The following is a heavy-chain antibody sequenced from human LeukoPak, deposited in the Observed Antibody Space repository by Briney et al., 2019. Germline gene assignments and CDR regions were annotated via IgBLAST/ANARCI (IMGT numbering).Heavy chain of an antibody. V-gene: IGHV3-23*01. D-gene: IGHD1-26*01. CDR2: ISGTGGST. Sequence: ETLSLTCIVSGYSISSGYYWGWIRQPPGKGLEWVSTISGTGGSTYYADSVKGRFTLSRDNSKNSLYLQMNSLGAEDTAVYYCAKGYSGIYYSYYFDYWGQGTLVTVSS. CDR1: GYSISSGYY. J-gene: IGHJ4*02. CDR3: AKGYSGIYYSYYFDY.